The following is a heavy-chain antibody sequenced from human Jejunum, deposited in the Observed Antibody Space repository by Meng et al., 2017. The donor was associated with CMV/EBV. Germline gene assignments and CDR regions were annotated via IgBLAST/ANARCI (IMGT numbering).Heavy chain of an antibody. CDR1: GGVFNNYA. Sequence: VQLLLSGAVVKSPCSSVRLSWKSSGGVFNNYALNWVGQAPGQGLEWMGGIIAVYRPSNYAPKFQARVTITADLSTETTYMALSSMASEDTAVYFCARGFTNGWQPFDFWGQGTLVTVSS. CDR2: IIAVYRPS. D-gene: IGHD2-8*01. CDR3: ARGFTNGWQPFDF. V-gene: IGHV1-69*12. J-gene: IGHJ4*02.